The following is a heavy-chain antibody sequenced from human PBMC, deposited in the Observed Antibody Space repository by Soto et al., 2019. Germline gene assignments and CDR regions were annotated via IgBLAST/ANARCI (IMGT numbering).Heavy chain of an antibody. V-gene: IGHV4-31*03. J-gene: IGHJ5*02. CDR2: IYYSGST. D-gene: IGHD3-3*01. CDR3: ARAGYDFWSGFSYNWFDP. CDR1: GGSISSGGYY. Sequence: QVQLQESGPGLVKPSQTLSLTCTVSGGSISSGGYYWSWIRQHPGKGLEWIGYIYYSGSTYYNPSLKSRVTISVDTSKNQFSLKLSSVTAADTAVYYCARAGYDFWSGFSYNWFDPWGQGTLVTVSS.